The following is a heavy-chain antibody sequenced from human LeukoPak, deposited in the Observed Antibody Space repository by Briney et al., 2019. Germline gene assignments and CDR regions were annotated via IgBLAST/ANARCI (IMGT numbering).Heavy chain of an antibody. Sequence: GGSLRLSCVASGFTFSSYAMSWVRQAPGKGLEWVSAFSGSGGSTYSADSVKGRFTISRDSSKNTLYLQMNRLRAEDTAVYYCAKGIRSSVTKLNYFDYWGQGTLVTVSS. CDR1: GFTFSSYA. CDR3: AKGIRSSVTKLNYFDY. V-gene: IGHV3-23*01. CDR2: FSGSGGST. D-gene: IGHD4-17*01. J-gene: IGHJ4*02.